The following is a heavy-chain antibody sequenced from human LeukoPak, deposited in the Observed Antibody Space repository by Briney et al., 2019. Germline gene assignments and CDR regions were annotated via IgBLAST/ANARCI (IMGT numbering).Heavy chain of an antibody. CDR2: INHSGST. J-gene: IGHJ4*02. CDR3: ARVGCGSASCYRGDY. Sequence: SETLSLTCAVHGGSFSGYYWSWIRQPPGKGLEWIGEINHSGSTNYSPSLKSRVTMSVDTSKNQFSLNLTSVTAADTAVYYCARVGCGSASCYRGDYWGQGTLVTVSS. D-gene: IGHD2-2*02. CDR1: GGSFSGYY. V-gene: IGHV4-34*01.